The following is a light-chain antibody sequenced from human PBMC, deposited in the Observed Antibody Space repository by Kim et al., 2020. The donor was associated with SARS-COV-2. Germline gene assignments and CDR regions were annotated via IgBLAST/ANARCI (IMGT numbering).Light chain of an antibody. CDR1: KLGDKY. Sequence: VSPGQTACITCSGDKLGDKYACWYQQKPGQSPVLVIYQDSKRPSGIPERFSGSNSGNTATLTISGTQAMDEADYYCQAWDSSTAVFGGGTKLTVL. CDR2: QDS. CDR3: QAWDSSTAV. V-gene: IGLV3-1*01. J-gene: IGLJ2*01.